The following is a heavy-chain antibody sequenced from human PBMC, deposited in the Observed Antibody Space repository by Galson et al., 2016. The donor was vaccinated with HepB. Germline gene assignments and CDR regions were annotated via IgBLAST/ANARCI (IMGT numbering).Heavy chain of an antibody. D-gene: IGHD6-13*01. CDR1: GGSISSGGYS. CDR2: IYHSGST. V-gene: IGHV4-30-2*01. J-gene: IGHJ4*02. Sequence: TLSLTCAVSGGSISSGGYSWSWIRQPPGKDLEWIGYIYHSGSTYYNPSLKSRVTISVDRSKNQFSLTLNSVTTADTAVYYCARVNGVRAGTGTGLIDYWGQGTLVTVSS. CDR3: ARVNGVRAGTGTGLIDY.